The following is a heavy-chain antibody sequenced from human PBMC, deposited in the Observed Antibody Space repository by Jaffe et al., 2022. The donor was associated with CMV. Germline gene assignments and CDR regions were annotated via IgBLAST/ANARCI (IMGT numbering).Heavy chain of an antibody. Sequence: EVQLVESGGGLVQPGGSLRLSCSASGFTFSSYAMHWVRQAPGKGLEYVSAISSNGGSTYYADSVKGRFTISRDNSKNTLYLQMSSLRAEDTAVYYCVKGRHDYGATNWFDPWGQGTLVTVSS. J-gene: IGHJ5*02. D-gene: IGHD4-17*01. CDR2: ISSNGGST. CDR1: GFTFSSYA. V-gene: IGHV3-64D*06. CDR3: VKGRHDYGATNWFDP.